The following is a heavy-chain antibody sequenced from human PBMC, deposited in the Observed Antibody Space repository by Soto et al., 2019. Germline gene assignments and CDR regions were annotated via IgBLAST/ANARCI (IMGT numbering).Heavy chain of an antibody. J-gene: IGHJ5*02. CDR3: VGDYDSSGYYRGWFDP. CDR2: MNPNSGNT. D-gene: IGHD3-22*01. Sequence: QVQLVQSGAEVKKPGASVKVSCKASGYTFTSYDINWVRQATGQGLEWMGWMNPNSGNTGYAQKFQGRVTMTRNTSISTAYMELSSLRSEDTAVYYCVGDYDSSGYYRGWFDPWGQGTLVTVSS. V-gene: IGHV1-8*01. CDR1: GYTFTSYD.